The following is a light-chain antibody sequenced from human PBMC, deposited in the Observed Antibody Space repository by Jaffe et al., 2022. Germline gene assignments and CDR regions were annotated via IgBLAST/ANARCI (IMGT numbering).Light chain of an antibody. CDR2: LSGDGSH. Sequence: QPVLTQSPSVSASLGASVKLTCSLSSGYSRYAIAWHQQQPEKGPRYLMRLSGDGSHSKGDGIPDRFSGSRSGAECSLTISSLQSEDEADYYCQTWSTGIQVFGGGTKLTVL. V-gene: IGLV4-69*01. CDR3: QTWSTGIQV. CDR1: SGYSRYA. J-gene: IGLJ3*02.